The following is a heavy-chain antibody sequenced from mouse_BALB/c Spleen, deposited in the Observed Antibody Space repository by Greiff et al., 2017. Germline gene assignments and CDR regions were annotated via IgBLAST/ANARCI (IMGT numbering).Heavy chain of an antibody. CDR1: GYTFTSYW. J-gene: IGHJ2*01. Sequence: DLVKPGASVKLSCTASGYTFTSYWINWIKQRPGQGLEWIGRIAPGSGSTYYNEMFKGKATLTVDTSSSTAYIQLSSLSSEDSAVYFCARGGNYGYFDYWGQGTTLTVSS. CDR2: IAPGSGST. D-gene: IGHD2-1*01. V-gene: IGHV1S41*01. CDR3: ARGGNYGYFDY.